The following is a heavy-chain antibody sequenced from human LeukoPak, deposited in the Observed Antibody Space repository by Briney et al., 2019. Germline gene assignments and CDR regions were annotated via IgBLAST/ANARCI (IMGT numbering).Heavy chain of an antibody. D-gene: IGHD3-16*01. CDR2: INRDGSTP. CDR3: ARDFYTGHY. V-gene: IGHV3-74*01. J-gene: IGHJ4*02. Sequence: PGGSLRLSCAASGFTFTTYWMHWVRQAPGEGLVWVSGINRDGSTPIYADSVKGRFTISRDNANHTLYLQMNSLRAEDTAVYYCARDFYTGHYWGQGTLVTVSS. CDR1: GFTFTTYW.